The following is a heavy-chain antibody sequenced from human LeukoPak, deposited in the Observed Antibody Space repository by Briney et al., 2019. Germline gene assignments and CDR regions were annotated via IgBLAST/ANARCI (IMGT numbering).Heavy chain of an antibody. D-gene: IGHD6-19*01. Sequence: GGSLRLSCAASGFTFSSYDMSWVRQAPGKGLEWVSAISGSGGSTYYADSVKGRFTIPRDNSNNTLYLQMNSLRAEDTAVYYCAKAGIAVAGTHYYYYMDVWGKGTTVTVSS. CDR3: AKAGIAVAGTHYYYYMDV. CDR1: GFTFSSYD. CDR2: ISGSGGST. V-gene: IGHV3-23*01. J-gene: IGHJ6*03.